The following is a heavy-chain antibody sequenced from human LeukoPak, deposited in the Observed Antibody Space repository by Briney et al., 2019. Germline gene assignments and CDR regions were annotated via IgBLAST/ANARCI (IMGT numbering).Heavy chain of an antibody. D-gene: IGHD3-10*01. J-gene: IGHJ4*02. CDR1: GFTVSGTY. V-gene: IGHV3-66*01. CDR2: IYTGGST. CDR3: ARDSRSSHYFDY. Sequence: GGSLRLSCAASGFTVSGTYMSWVRQAPGKGLEWVSVIYTGGSTYYAGSVKGRFTISRDDSKNALYLQMNSLRAEDTAVYYCARDSRSSHYFDYWGQGTLVTVSS.